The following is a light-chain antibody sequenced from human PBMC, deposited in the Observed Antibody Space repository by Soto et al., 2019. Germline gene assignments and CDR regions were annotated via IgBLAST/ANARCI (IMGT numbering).Light chain of an antibody. CDR1: SSNIGTNA. J-gene: IGLJ1*01. Sequence: QSVLRQPPSASSTPGQRVTLSCSGGSSNIGTNAVNWYQQLPGTAPKLLIYNNNQRPSGVPDRFSGSKSGTSASLAISGLQSEDEADYYCAAGDDSLNGYVFGTGTEVPVL. CDR2: NNN. V-gene: IGLV1-44*01. CDR3: AAGDDSLNGYV.